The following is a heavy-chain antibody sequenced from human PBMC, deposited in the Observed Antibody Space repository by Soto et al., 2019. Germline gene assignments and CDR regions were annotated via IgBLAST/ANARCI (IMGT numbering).Heavy chain of an antibody. CDR2: ISWDGGST. J-gene: IGHJ4*02. CDR1: GFTFDDYT. Sequence: EVQLVESGGVVVQPGGSLRLSCAASGFTFDDYTMHWVRQAPGKGLEWVSLISWDGGSTYYADSVKGRFTISRDNSKNSLYLQMNSLRTEDTALYYCAKDTQRYGDFPFDYWGQGTLVTVSS. V-gene: IGHV3-43*01. D-gene: IGHD4-17*01. CDR3: AKDTQRYGDFPFDY.